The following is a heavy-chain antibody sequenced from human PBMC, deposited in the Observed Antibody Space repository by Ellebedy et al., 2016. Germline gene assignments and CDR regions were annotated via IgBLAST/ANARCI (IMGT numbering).Heavy chain of an antibody. CDR3: AKSTSSAYYYFDY. J-gene: IGHJ4*02. CDR2: ISAGGGST. V-gene: IGHV3-23*01. Sequence: GESLKISXAASGFTFSSYAMSWVRQAPGKGLEWVSGISAGGGSTYYADSVKGRFTISRDNSKNTLYLQMNSLRAEDTAIYYCAKSTSSAYYYFDYWGQGTLVTVSS. CDR1: GFTFSSYA. D-gene: IGHD3-22*01.